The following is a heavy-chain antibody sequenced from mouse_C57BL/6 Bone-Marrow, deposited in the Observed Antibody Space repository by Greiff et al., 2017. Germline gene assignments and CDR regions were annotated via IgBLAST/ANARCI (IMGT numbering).Heavy chain of an antibody. CDR2: IDPENGDT. J-gene: IGHJ4*01. CDR3: TTYAMDY. V-gene: IGHV14-4*01. Sequence: VQLQQSGAELVRPGASVKLSCTASGFNIKDDYMHWVKQRPEQGLEWIGWIDPENGDTEYASKFQGKATITADTSSNTTYLQLSSLTSEDTAVYYCTTYAMDYWGQGTSVTVSS. CDR1: GFNIKDDY.